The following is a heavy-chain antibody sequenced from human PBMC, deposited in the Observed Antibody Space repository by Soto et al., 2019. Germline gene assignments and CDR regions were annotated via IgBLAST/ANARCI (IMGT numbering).Heavy chain of an antibody. V-gene: IGHV5-10-1*01. CDR2: IDPSDSYT. CDR3: AIESYCGGDCYSYYYYGMDV. Sequence: PGGSLKISCKGSGYSFTSYWVSWVRQMPGKGLEWMGRIDPSDSYTNYSPSFQGHVTISADKSISTAYLQWSSLKASDTAMYYCAIESYCGGDCYSYYYYGMDVWGQGTTVTVSS. J-gene: IGHJ6*02. D-gene: IGHD2-21*02. CDR1: GYSFTSYW.